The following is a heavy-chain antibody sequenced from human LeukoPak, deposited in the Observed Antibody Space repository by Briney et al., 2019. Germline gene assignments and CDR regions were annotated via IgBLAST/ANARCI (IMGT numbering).Heavy chain of an antibody. J-gene: IGHJ4*02. Sequence: SETLSLTCTVSGDSITNYFWSWIRQPPGKGLEWIGYIYYTGSTNYKPSLRSRVTISVDTSTNQFSLRLRSLTAADTAVYYCARGRVAYSAYYFDYWGQGTLVTVSS. V-gene: IGHV4-59*01. CDR1: GDSITNYF. CDR2: IYYTGST. CDR3: ARGRVAYSAYYFDY. D-gene: IGHD2-15*01.